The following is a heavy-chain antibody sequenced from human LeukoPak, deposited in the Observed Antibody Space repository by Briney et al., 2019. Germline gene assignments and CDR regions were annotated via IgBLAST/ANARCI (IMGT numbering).Heavy chain of an antibody. CDR3: AKGGILAAAGTGDYFDY. CDR1: GFTFSSYS. Sequence: PGGSLRLSCAASGFTFSSYSMNWVRQAPGKGLEWVSGISWNSGSIGYADSVKGRFTISRDNAKNSLYLQMNSLRAEDTALYYCAKGGILAAAGTGDYFDYWGQGTLVTVSS. V-gene: IGHV3-9*01. J-gene: IGHJ4*02. CDR2: ISWNSGSI. D-gene: IGHD6-13*01.